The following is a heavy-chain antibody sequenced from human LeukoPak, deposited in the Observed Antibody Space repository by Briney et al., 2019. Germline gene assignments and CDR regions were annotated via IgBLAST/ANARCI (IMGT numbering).Heavy chain of an antibody. CDR2: IYPGDSDT. Sequence: GESLKISCKASGYSFTSYWIGWVRQMPGKGLEWMGIIYPGDSDTRYSPSFQGQVTISADKSIGTAYLQWSSLKASDTATYYCARRIAVAGTGYYGLDVWGQGTTVTVSS. CDR3: ARRIAVAGTGYYGLDV. J-gene: IGHJ6*02. D-gene: IGHD6-19*01. CDR1: GYSFTSYW. V-gene: IGHV5-51*01.